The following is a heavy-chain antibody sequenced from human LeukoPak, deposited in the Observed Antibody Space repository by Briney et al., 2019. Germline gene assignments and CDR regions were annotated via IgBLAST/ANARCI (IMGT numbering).Heavy chain of an antibody. Sequence: PGGSLRLSCAASGFTFSNYWMNWVRQAPGKGLEWVANIKQDRSEKYYVDSVKGRFTISRDNGKNSLYLQMNSLRAEDTAVYYCARDGLGGAFDIWGQGTMVTVSS. V-gene: IGHV3-7*01. J-gene: IGHJ3*02. CDR3: ARDGLGGAFDI. CDR2: IKQDRSEK. CDR1: GFTFSNYW. D-gene: IGHD1-26*01.